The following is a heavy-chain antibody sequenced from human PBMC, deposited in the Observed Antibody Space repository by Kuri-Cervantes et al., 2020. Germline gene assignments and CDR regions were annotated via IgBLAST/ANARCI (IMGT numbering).Heavy chain of an antibody. V-gene: IGHV1-3*01. CDR3: ARRRSYYYDSSGYYSDDAFDI. J-gene: IGHJ3*02. CDR1: GYTFTSYA. CDR2: INAGNGNT. Sequence: ASVKVSCKASGYTFTSYAMHWVRQAPGQRLEWMGWINAGNGNTKYSQKFQGRVTITRDTSASTAYMELSSLRSEDTAVYYCARRRSYYYDSSGYYSDDAFDIWGQGTMVTVSS. D-gene: IGHD3-22*01.